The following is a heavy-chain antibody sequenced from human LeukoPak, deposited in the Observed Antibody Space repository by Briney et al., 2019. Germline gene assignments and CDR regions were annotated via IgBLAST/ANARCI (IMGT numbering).Heavy chain of an antibody. Sequence: GCLRLSCAASGFTFSSYTMNWVRQAPGKGLEWVSSISGTSGYIYYADSVKGLFTISRDNAKNSVYLQMTSLRDEDTAVYYCARDHYGDYGFDYWGQGTLVTVSS. V-gene: IGHV3-21*01. CDR1: GFTFSSYT. CDR3: ARDHYGDYGFDY. J-gene: IGHJ4*02. D-gene: IGHD4-17*01. CDR2: ISGTSGYI.